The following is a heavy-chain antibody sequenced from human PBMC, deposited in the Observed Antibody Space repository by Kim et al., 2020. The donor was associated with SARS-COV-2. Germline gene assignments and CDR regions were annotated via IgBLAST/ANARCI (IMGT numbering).Heavy chain of an antibody. CDR3: ARSLHRVGTRNYYYYYGMDV. Sequence: GGSLRLSCAASGFTFSSYAMHWVRQAPGKGLEYVSAISSNGGSTYYANSVKGRFTISRDNSKNTLYLQMGSLRAEDMAVYYCARSLHRVGTRNYYYYYGMDVWGQGTTVTVSS. D-gene: IGHD1-26*01. CDR2: ISSNGGST. J-gene: IGHJ6*02. CDR1: GFTFSSYA. V-gene: IGHV3-64*01.